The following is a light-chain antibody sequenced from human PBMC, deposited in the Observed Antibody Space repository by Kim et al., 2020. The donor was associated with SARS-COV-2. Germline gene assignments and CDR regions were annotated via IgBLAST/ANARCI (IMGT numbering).Light chain of an antibody. V-gene: IGLV1-44*01. CDR3: AAWDDSLNGDVV. J-gene: IGLJ2*01. CDR1: RSDIGSNT. CDR2: RSN. Sequence: ELTQPPSASETPGQRVTISCSGSRSDIGSNTVNWYQQLPGTAPKLLIYRSNKRPSGVPDRFSASKSGTSASLAISGLQSEDEADYYCAAWDDSLNGDVVFGGGTKVTVL.